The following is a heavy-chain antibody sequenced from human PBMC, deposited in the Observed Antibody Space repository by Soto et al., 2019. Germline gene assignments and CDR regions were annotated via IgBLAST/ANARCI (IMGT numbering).Heavy chain of an antibody. D-gene: IGHD1-1*01. CDR3: ATDLGTTMARH. CDR1: GYTFTSYA. CDR2: ISAYNGNT. Sequence: ASVKVSCKASGYTFTSYAISCVRQAPGQGLEWMGWISAYNGNTNYAQKLQGRVTMTTDTSTTTAYMELRSLRSDDTAVYYCATDLGTTMARHWGQGTLVTVSS. J-gene: IGHJ4*02. V-gene: IGHV1-18*01.